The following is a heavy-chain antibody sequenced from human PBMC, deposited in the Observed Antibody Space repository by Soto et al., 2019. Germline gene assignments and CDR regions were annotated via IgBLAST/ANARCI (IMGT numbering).Heavy chain of an antibody. CDR2: IYYSGST. CDR1: GGSISSGDYY. V-gene: IGHV4-61*08. CDR3: ARAPRGNYGYPSYFDY. D-gene: IGHD3-10*01. Sequence: ETLSLTCTVSGGSISSGDYYWSWIRQPPGKGLEWIGYIYYSGSTNYNPSLKSRVTISVDTSKNQFSLKLSSVTAADTAVYYCARAPRGNYGYPSYFDYWGQGTLVTVSS. J-gene: IGHJ4*02.